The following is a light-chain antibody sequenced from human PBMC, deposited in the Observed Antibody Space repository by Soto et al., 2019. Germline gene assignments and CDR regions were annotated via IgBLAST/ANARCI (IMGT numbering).Light chain of an antibody. Sequence: QSALTQPASVSGSPGQSITISCTGTSTNIDDYNYVSWYQHHPGKAPKLMIYEVTNRPSGVSDRFSGSKSGNTASLTISGLQPEDEADYYCSSYAASTTHVVFGGGTKLTVL. CDR2: EVT. CDR1: STNIDDYNY. V-gene: IGLV2-14*01. J-gene: IGLJ2*01. CDR3: SSYAASTTHVV.